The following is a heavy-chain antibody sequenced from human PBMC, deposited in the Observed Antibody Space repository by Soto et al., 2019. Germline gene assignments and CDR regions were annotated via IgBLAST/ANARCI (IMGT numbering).Heavy chain of an antibody. Sequence: QVQVVDSGGGVVQPGGSLRLSCVASGFSFSTYGMHWVRQAPGKGLEWVTFISNDGSNEKYADSVKGRFIIARDNSKNTVYLQMTSLRDEDTAVYYCTKAPLRERGNYFDYWGQGTLVTVSS. CDR2: ISNDGSNE. CDR3: TKAPLRERGNYFDY. CDR1: GFSFSTYG. D-gene: IGHD1-26*01. V-gene: IGHV3-30*18. J-gene: IGHJ4*02.